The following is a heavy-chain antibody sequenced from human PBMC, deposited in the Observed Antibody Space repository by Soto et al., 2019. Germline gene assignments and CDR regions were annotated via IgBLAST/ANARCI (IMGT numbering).Heavy chain of an antibody. CDR1: GYTFTDYH. Sequence: QVQLVQSGAEVKKPGASVKVSCKASGYTFTDYHMHWVRQAPGQGLEWMGWIYPKSGGTNYAQKFQGWVTMTTDTSISTAYMELSSLKSDDTAMYYCARGWGYDSNDYYYAYWGQGTLVIVSS. V-gene: IGHV1-2*04. CDR3: ARGWGYDSNDYYYAY. J-gene: IGHJ4*02. CDR2: IYPKSGGT. D-gene: IGHD3-22*01.